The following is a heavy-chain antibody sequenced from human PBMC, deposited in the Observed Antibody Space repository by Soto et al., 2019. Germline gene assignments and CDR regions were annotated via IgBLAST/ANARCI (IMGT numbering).Heavy chain of an antibody. V-gene: IGHV1-24*01. CDR3: ATGRYYGSGSNNWFDP. Sequence: QVQLVQSGAEVKKPGASVKVSCKVSGYTLTELSMHWVRQAPGKGLEWMGGFDPEDGETIYAQKFQGRVTMTEDTPTDTAYMELSSLRSEDTAVYYCATGRYYGSGSNNWFDPWGQGTLVTVSS. J-gene: IGHJ5*02. CDR2: FDPEDGET. D-gene: IGHD3-10*01. CDR1: GYTLTELS.